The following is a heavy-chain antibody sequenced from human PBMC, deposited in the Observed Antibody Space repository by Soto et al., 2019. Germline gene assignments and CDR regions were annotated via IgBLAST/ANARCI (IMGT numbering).Heavy chain of an antibody. CDR3: ARGRELLWFGELSTRAFDI. CDR2: INPNSGGT. CDR1: GYTFTGYY. Sequence: ASVKVSCKASGYTFTGYYMHWVRQAPGQGLEWMGWINPNSGGTNYAQKFQGWVTMTRDTSISTAYMELSRLRSDDTAVYYCARGRELLWFGELSTRAFDIWGQGTTVTVSS. V-gene: IGHV1-2*04. D-gene: IGHD3-10*01. J-gene: IGHJ3*02.